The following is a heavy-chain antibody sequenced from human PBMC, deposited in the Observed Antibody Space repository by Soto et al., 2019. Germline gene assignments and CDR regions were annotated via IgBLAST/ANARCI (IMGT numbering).Heavy chain of an antibody. Sequence: SETLSLTCTVSGGSMISYYWSWIRQPPGKGLEWIGYIYYSGSTNYNPSLKSRVTISVDTSKNQFSLKLSSVTAADTAVYYCARVPYDFWSGYYRANWFDPWGQGTLVTVSS. CDR3: ARVPYDFWSGYYRANWFDP. J-gene: IGHJ5*02. CDR1: GGSMISYY. V-gene: IGHV4-59*01. CDR2: IYYSGST. D-gene: IGHD3-3*01.